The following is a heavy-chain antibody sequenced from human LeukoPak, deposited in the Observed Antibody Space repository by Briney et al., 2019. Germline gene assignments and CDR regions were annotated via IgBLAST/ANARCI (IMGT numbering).Heavy chain of an antibody. CDR1: GYTFTGNF. V-gene: IGHV1-2*02. Sequence: ASVKVSCKTSGYTFTGNFMHWVRQAPGQGPEWMGWINPNNGDTNYAQKFQGRVTMTRVTSITTAYMELSSLRSDDTAVYYCARTRRGYYAQSYYYYMDVWGKGTTVTISS. J-gene: IGHJ6*03. CDR2: INPNNGDT. CDR3: ARTRRGYYAQSYYYYMDV. D-gene: IGHD3-22*01.